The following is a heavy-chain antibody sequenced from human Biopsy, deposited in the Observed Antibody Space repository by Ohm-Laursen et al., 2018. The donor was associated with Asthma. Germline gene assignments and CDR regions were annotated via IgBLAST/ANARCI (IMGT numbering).Heavy chain of an antibody. Sequence: RSLRLSCTASGTHFGSYNMHWARQAPGKGLEWVAVITFDGSAQHYGDSVKGRFTISRDNSKNMLFLQMNSLRAEDTAVYYCSRDTLGCYFDIWGQGTQVTVSS. CDR2: ITFDGSAQ. CDR3: SRDTLGCYFDI. J-gene: IGHJ4*02. CDR1: GTHFGSYN. V-gene: IGHV3-30-3*01. D-gene: IGHD2-2*01.